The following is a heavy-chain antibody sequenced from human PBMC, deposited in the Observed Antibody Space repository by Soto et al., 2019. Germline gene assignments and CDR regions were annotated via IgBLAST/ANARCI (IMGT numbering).Heavy chain of an antibody. Sequence: GGSLRLSCAASGFTFSDYAMNWVRQTPGKGLEWVSAITGSGDSTYYADSVGGRFTISRDNPKNTLYLQMNGLRVEDTAIYYCAKRLTGKDYYYMDVWGKGTTVTVSS. D-gene: IGHD1-20*01. J-gene: IGHJ6*03. CDR2: ITGSGDST. CDR1: GFTFSDYA. V-gene: IGHV3-23*01. CDR3: AKRLTGKDYYYMDV.